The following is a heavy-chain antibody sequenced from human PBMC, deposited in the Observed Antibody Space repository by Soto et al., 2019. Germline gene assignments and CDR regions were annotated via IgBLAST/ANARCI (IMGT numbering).Heavy chain of an antibody. V-gene: IGHV4-4*02. D-gene: IGHD3-16*01. CDR1: GGSIKTDNW. CDR2: VYHTERI. J-gene: IGHJ4*02. CDR3: ARNHNHPVSESLGTVSGFDS. Sequence: QVQLKESGPGLVKPSGTLSLSCAVSGGSIKTDNWWSWVRQSPGKGLEWIGEVYHTERINYNPSLQGRASISIDTSENQFSLHLISVTAADTGVYFCARNHNHPVSESLGTVSGFDSWGQGTLVTVSS.